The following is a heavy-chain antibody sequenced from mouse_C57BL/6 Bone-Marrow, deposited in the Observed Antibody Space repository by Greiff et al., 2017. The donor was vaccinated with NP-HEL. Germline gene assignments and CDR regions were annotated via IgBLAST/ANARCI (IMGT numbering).Heavy chain of an antibody. CDR1: GYTFTSYG. CDR3: ARGRGGDFDY. CDR2: IYPRSGNT. Sequence: QVQLKESGAELARPGASVKLSCKASGYTFTSYGISWVKQRTGQGLEWIGEIYPRSGNTSYNEKFKGKATLTADKSSSTAYMELRSLTYEDSAVYFCARGRGGDFDYWGQGTTLTVSS. J-gene: IGHJ2*01. V-gene: IGHV1-81*01.